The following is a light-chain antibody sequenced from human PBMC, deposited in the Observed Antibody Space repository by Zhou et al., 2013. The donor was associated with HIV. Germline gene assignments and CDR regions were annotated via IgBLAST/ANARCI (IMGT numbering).Light chain of an antibody. Sequence: EIVLTQSPDTLSLSPGESATLSCRASQTFSSTYLAWYQHKPGQAPRLLIDGASNRATGIPDRFSGSGSGADFTLTISRLEPEDFAVYYCHQYGRSPVTFGGGTKVEIK. J-gene: IGKJ4*01. V-gene: IGKV3-20*01. CDR1: QTFSSTY. CDR2: GAS. CDR3: HQYGRSPVT.